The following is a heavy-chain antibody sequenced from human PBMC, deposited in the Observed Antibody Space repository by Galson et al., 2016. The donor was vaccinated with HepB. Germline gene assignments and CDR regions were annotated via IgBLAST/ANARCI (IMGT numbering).Heavy chain of an antibody. J-gene: IGHJ6*02. D-gene: IGHD3-3*01. Sequence: SLRLSCAASGFSFSDYYMIWIHQAPGKGLEWVSYISHSFNYTNYADSVKGRFTFSRDNAKNSLYLQMNSLRAEDTAVYFCARGTGDYDLLSGYSSPNVMDVWGQGTTVTVSS. CDR1: GFSFSDYY. CDR3: ARGTGDYDLLSGYSSPNVMDV. CDR2: ISHSFNYT. V-gene: IGHV3-11*06.